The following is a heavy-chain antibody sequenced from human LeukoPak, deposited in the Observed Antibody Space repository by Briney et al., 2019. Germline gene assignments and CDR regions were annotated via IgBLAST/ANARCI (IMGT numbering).Heavy chain of an antibody. CDR2: IKQDGSEK. J-gene: IGHJ4*02. V-gene: IGHV3-7*01. CDR3: ARDSPFFDY. D-gene: IGHD3-16*01. CDR1: GFTFSSYW. Sequence: GGSLRLSCAASGFTFSSYWMSWVRQAPGQGQEWVANIKQDGSEKYYVDSVKGRFTISRDNAKNSLYLQMNSLRAEDTAMYYCARDSPFFDYWGQGTLVTVSS.